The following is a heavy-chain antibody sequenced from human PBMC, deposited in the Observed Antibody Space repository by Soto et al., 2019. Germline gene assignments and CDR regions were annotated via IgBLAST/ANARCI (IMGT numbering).Heavy chain of an antibody. CDR2: MNPNSGNT. CDR1: GYTFTSYD. J-gene: IGHJ6*02. CDR3: LLGYCSCGSCRYYYYYGMDV. D-gene: IGHD2-15*01. V-gene: IGHV1-8*01. Sequence: QVQLVQSGAEVKKPGASVKVSCKASGYTFTSYDINWVRQATGQGLEWMGWMNPNSGNTGYAQKFKGRVTMTRNTSISTAYMELSSLRSEDTAVYYCLLGYCSCGSCRYYYYYGMDVWGQGTTVTVSS.